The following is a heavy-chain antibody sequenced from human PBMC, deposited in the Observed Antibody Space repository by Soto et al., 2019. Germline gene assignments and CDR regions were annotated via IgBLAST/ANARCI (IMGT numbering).Heavy chain of an antibody. D-gene: IGHD6-13*01. CDR2: ILYDGSNE. V-gene: IGHV3-33*05. Sequence: QVQLVESGGGVVQPGRSLRLSCAASGFTFSSYGMHWVRQAPGKGLEWVAVILYDGSNEYYADSVKGRFTIPRDNFKNTLYLQINSLRSEDTAVYYCARPGIAAAGTIYWGQGTLVTVSS. CDR3: ARPGIAAAGTIY. CDR1: GFTFSSYG. J-gene: IGHJ4*02.